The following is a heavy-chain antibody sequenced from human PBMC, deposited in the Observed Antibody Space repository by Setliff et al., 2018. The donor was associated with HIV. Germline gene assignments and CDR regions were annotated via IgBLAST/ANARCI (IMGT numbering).Heavy chain of an antibody. D-gene: IGHD1-1*01. V-gene: IGHV1-46*01. Sequence: ASVKVSCKASGYNFTTHYIHWVRQAPGQGLEWMALTNPAGGGTGYAQKFHDRVTVTRDTSTSTVYMDLTGLRSEDTAVYYCARGRDSYNTAVDYWGQGTLVTVS. CDR2: TNPAGGGT. CDR1: GYNFTTHY. J-gene: IGHJ4*02. CDR3: ARGRDSYNTAVDY.